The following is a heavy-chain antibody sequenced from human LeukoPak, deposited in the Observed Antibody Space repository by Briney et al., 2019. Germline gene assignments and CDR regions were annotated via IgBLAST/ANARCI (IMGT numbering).Heavy chain of an antibody. CDR3: ARVPYSSGWYPFDY. Sequence: GSVKVSCKASGYTFTSYGISWVRQAPGQGLEWMGWISAYNGNTNYAQKLQGRVTMTADTSTSTAYMELRSLRSDDTAVYYCARVPYSSGWYPFDYWGQETLVTVSS. CDR2: ISAYNGNT. V-gene: IGHV1-18*01. D-gene: IGHD6-19*01. J-gene: IGHJ4*02. CDR1: GYTFTSYG.